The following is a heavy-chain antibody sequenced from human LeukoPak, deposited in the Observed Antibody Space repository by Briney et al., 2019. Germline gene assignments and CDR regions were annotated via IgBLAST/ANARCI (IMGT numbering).Heavy chain of an antibody. V-gene: IGHV3-48*02. J-gene: IGHJ4*02. CDR2: IITGSLTI. CDR1: GLTFSRYS. CDR3: ARQVASTDFDF. Sequence: GGTLRLSCAASGLTFSRYSMNWVRQARGKGLECVSFIITGSLTIFYADSVYGLFTISRDDARNSLYLQINRLIDEDTAVYYCARQVASTDFDFWGQGTLVTVSS. D-gene: IGHD2-15*01.